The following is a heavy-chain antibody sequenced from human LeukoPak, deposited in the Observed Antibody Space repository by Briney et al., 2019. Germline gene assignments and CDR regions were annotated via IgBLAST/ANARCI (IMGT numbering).Heavy chain of an antibody. D-gene: IGHD3-10*01. CDR3: ARSIRGVVTVEYFQH. J-gene: IGHJ1*01. CDR1: GGSISSGDYY. Sequence: SETLSLTCTVSGGSISSGDYYWSWIRQPPGKGLEWIGYIYYSGSTYYNPSLKSRVTISVDTSKNQFSLKLSSVTAADTAVYYCARSIRGVVTVEYFQHWGQGTLVTVSS. CDR2: IYYSGST. V-gene: IGHV4-30-4*01.